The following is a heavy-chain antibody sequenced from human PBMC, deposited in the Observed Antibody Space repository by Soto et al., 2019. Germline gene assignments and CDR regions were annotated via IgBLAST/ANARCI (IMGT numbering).Heavy chain of an antibody. CDR3: AKNGLSNSPLAVDS. J-gene: IGHJ4*02. V-gene: IGHV3-23*01. Sequence: EVQLLESGGGLAQPGGSMRLSCVTSGFSFSNSGMSWVRQAPGKGLDWVSGISGNGRNTYYTDSVTGRFLVSRDNSGNTLFLQMNSLRAEDTAIYFCAKNGLSNSPLAVDSWGQGTLVTVSS. CDR2: ISGNGRNT. CDR1: GFSFSNSG. D-gene: IGHD3-3*02.